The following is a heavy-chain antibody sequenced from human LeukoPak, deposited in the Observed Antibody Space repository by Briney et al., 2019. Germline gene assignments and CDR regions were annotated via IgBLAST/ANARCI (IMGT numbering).Heavy chain of an antibody. J-gene: IGHJ4*02. CDR2: IYYSGST. CDR3: AGGNDSPFTYDY. CDR1: GGSISSSSYY. V-gene: IGHV4-39*01. D-gene: IGHD1-1*01. Sequence: PSETLSLTCTVSGGSISSSSYYWGWIRQPPGKGLEWIGSIYYSGSTYYNPSLKSRVTISVDTSKNQFSLKLSSATAADTAVYYCAGGNDSPFTYDYWGQGTLVTVSS.